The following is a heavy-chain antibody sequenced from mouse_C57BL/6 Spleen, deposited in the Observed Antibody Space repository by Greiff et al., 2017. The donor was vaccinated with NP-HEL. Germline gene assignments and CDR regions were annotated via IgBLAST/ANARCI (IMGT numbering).Heavy chain of an antibody. J-gene: IGHJ1*03. Sequence: VQLQQSGAELVKPGASVKLSCKASGYTFTSYWMHWVKQRPGQGLEWIGMIHPNSGSTNYNEKFKSKATLTVDKSSSTAYMQLSSLTSEDSAVYYWARDKIYDGYEGYFDVWGTGTTVTVSS. D-gene: IGHD2-3*01. V-gene: IGHV1-64*01. CDR2: IHPNSGST. CDR1: GYTFTSYW. CDR3: ARDKIYDGYEGYFDV.